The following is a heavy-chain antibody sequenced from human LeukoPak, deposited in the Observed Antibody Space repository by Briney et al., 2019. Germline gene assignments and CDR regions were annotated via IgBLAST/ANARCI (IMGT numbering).Heavy chain of an antibody. J-gene: IGHJ4*02. D-gene: IGHD3-22*01. V-gene: IGHV3-73*01. Sequence: GGSLRLSCAASGFTFSGSTMHWVRQASGKGLEWVGRIRSKADNYATVYTASVKGRFTISRDDSKNTAYLQMNSLNIEDTAVHFCTSSGHYSVFGYWGQGTLVTVSS. CDR3: TSSGHYSVFGY. CDR2: IRSKADNYAT. CDR1: GFTFSGST.